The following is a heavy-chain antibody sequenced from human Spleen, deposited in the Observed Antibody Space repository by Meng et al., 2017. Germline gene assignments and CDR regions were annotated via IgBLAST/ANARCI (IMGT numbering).Heavy chain of an antibody. CDR1: GFTFSSYA. CDR3: ARGMYYDYVWREPRNDY. J-gene: IGHJ4*02. V-gene: IGHV3-21*01. D-gene: IGHD3-16*01. Sequence: GESLKISCEASGFTFSSYAMGWVRQAPGKGLEWVSSVSGDSGYIYYADSVKGRFTISRDNAKNSLFLQMSSLGGEDAAVYYCARGMYYDYVWREPRNDYWGQGTLSPSPQ. CDR2: VSGDSGYI.